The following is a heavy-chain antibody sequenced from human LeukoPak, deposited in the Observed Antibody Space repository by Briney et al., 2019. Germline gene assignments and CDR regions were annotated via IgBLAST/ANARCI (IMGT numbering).Heavy chain of an antibody. CDR2: IYTSGST. J-gene: IGHJ3*02. CDR1: GGSISSYY. D-gene: IGHD2-15*01. Sequence: PSETLSLTCTVSGGSISSYYWSWIRQPPGKGLEWIGYIYTSGSTNYNPSLKSRVTISVDTSKNQFSLKLSSVTAADTAVYYCARLYCSGGSCQTPGAFDIWGQGTMVTVSS. CDR3: ARLYCSGGSCQTPGAFDI. V-gene: IGHV4-4*09.